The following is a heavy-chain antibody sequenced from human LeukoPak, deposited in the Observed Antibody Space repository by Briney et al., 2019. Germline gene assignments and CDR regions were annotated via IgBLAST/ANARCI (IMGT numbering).Heavy chain of an antibody. CDR1: GFTFGDYA. CDR3: TRASLTGYSSGWYGYYFDY. V-gene: IGHV3-49*03. Sequence: GGSLRLSCTASGFTFGDYAMSWFRQAPGKGLEWVGFIRSKAYGGTTEYAASVKGRFTISRDDSKSIAYLQMNSLKTEDTAVYYCTRASLTGYSSGWYGYYFDYWGQGTLVTVSS. D-gene: IGHD6-19*01. CDR2: IRSKAYGGTT. J-gene: IGHJ4*02.